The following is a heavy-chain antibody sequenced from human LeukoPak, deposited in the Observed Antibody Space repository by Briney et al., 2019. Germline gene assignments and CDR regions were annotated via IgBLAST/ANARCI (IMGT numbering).Heavy chain of an antibody. V-gene: IGHV4-4*07. CDR2: IYTSGST. CDR3: AREGTTATGPPDDAFDI. D-gene: IGHD4-17*01. J-gene: IGHJ3*02. Sequence: PSETLSLTCTVSGGSISSYYWSWIRQPAGKGLEWIGRIYTSGSTNYNPSLESRVTMSVDTSKNQFSLKLSSVTAADTAVYYCAREGTTATGPPDDAFDIWGQGTMVTVSS. CDR1: GGSISSYY.